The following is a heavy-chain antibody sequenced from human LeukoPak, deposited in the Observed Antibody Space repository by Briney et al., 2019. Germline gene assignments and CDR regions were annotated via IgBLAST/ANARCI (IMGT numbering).Heavy chain of an antibody. Sequence: PGGSLRLSCAASGFTFSSYSMNWVRQAPGKGLEWVSSISSSSNYIYYADSVKGRFTISRDNVKNSLYLQMNSLRAEDTAVYYCAKGVAGAFDIWGQGTMVTVSS. CDR3: AKGVAGAFDI. CDR1: GFTFSSYS. CDR2: ISSSSNYI. V-gene: IGHV3-21*01. J-gene: IGHJ3*02.